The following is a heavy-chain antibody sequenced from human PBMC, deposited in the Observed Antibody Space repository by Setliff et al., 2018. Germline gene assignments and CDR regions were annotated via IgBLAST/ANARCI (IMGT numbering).Heavy chain of an antibody. CDR3: ARDRVVVLAGRRGFYFDY. D-gene: IGHD2-15*01. J-gene: IGHJ4*02. Sequence: PSETLSLTCIVSGGSISSHYWTWIRQPAGKGLEWIGRLYTSGDTNYNPSLKSRVSMSLDTSKNQFSLKLSSVTAADTAVYYCARDRVVVLAGRRGFYFDYWGQGTLVT. CDR2: LYTSGDT. CDR1: GGSISSHY. V-gene: IGHV4-4*07.